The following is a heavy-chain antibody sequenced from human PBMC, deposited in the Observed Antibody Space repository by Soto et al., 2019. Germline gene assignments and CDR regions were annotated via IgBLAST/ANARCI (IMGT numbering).Heavy chain of an antibody. CDR2: IYYSGST. J-gene: IGHJ6*02. CDR1: GGSIGSYS. V-gene: IGHV4-59*01. Sequence: SVTRSLTRTVTGGSIGSYSWMWIRPPPGKGLEWIGYIYYSGSTNYNPSLKSRVTISVDTSKNQFSLKLSSVTAADTAVYYCARDEDYYDSSGHSQYYGMDVWGQGTTVT. D-gene: IGHD3-22*01. CDR3: ARDEDYYDSSGHSQYYGMDV.